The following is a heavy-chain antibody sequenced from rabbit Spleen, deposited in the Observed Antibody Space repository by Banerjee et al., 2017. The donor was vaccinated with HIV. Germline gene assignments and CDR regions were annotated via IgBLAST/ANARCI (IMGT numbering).Heavy chain of an antibody. V-gene: IGHV1S40*01. CDR1: GFSFSDKAV. CDR2: INVITGRA. Sequence: QSLEESGGGLVQPEGSLTLTCTASGFSFSDKAVMCWVRQAPGKGLKWIACINVITGRAVYASWAKGRFTISKTSSTTVTLQMTSLTAADTATYFCARDTSSSFSSYGMDLWGQGTLVTVS. D-gene: IGHD1-1*01. CDR3: ARDTSSSFSSYGMDL. J-gene: IGHJ3*01.